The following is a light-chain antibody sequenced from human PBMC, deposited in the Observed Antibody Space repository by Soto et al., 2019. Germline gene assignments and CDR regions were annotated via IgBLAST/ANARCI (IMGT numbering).Light chain of an antibody. CDR2: EVN. J-gene: IGLJ1*01. V-gene: IGLV2-14*01. Sequence: QSALTQPASVSGSPGQSIYISCTGTSSDVGGYNYVSWYQQHPGKAPKLMIYEVNSRPSGVSNRFSGSKSGNTASLTISGLQAEDEADYYCSSYTSSSTLEVFGTGTKVTVL. CDR1: SSDVGGYNY. CDR3: SSYTSSSTLEV.